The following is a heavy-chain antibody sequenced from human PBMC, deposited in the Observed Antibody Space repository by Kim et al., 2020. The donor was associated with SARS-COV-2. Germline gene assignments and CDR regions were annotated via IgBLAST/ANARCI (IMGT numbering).Heavy chain of an antibody. D-gene: IGHD2-2*02. Sequence: VKGRFTISRDNSKNTLYLQMNSLRAEDTAVYYCARDLRYSLGYYYYGMDVWGQGTTVTVSS. CDR3: ARDLRYSLGYYYYGMDV. V-gene: IGHV3-30*07. J-gene: IGHJ6*02.